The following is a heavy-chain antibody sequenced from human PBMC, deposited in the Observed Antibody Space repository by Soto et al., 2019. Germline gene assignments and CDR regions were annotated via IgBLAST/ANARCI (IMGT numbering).Heavy chain of an antibody. V-gene: IGHV3-7*01. CDR2: IKQDGSEK. CDR1: GFTFNNYW. CDR3: AITVTNPWYYYYMDV. Sequence: EVQLVESGGGLVQPGESLRLSCAASGFTFNNYWMSWVRQAPGKGLEWVANIKQDGSEKNYVDSVKGRFTISRDNAKNSLYLQMNSLRAEDTAVYFCAITVTNPWYYYYMDVWGKGTTVTVSS. J-gene: IGHJ6*03. D-gene: IGHD4-4*01.